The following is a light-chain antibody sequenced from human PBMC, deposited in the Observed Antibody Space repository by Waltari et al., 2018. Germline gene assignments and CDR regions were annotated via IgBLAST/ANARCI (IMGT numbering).Light chain of an antibody. Sequence: EIVLTQSPATLSLSPGERATLSCRASQSVSSYLAWYQQNPGQAPRLLIYDASNRATGIPARFSGSGSGTDFTLTISSLEPEDFAVYYCQQRSNWITFGQGTQLEIK. CDR2: DAS. CDR3: QQRSNWIT. V-gene: IGKV3-11*01. CDR1: QSVSSY. J-gene: IGKJ5*01.